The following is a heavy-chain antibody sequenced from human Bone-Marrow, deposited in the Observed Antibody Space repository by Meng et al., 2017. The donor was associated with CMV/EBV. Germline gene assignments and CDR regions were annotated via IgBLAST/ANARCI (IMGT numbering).Heavy chain of an antibody. V-gene: IGHV1-18*01. CDR1: GYTFTSYG. Sequence: ASVKVSCKASGYTFTSYGISWVRQAPGQGLEWMGWISAYNGNTNYAQELQGRVTMTTDTSTSTAYMELRSLRSDDTAVYYCARGRTPSSIVAPEPFDYWGQGTLATVSS. J-gene: IGHJ4*02. CDR2: ISAYNGNT. D-gene: IGHD6-6*01. CDR3: ARGRTPSSIVAPEPFDY.